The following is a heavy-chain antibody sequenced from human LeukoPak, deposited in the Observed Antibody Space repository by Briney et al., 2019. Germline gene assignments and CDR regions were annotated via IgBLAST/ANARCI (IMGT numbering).Heavy chain of an antibody. CDR2: IYYSGST. D-gene: IGHD3-10*01. Sequence: SETLSLTCTVSGGSISSSSYYWGWIRQPPGKGLEWIGSIYYSGSTYYNPSLKSRVTISVDTSKNQFSLKLSSVTAADTAVYYCARRPTLLLWFGEAQGDNWFDPWGQGTLVTVSS. CDR1: GGSISSSSYY. CDR3: ARRPTLLLWFGEAQGDNWFDP. V-gene: IGHV4-39*07. J-gene: IGHJ5*02.